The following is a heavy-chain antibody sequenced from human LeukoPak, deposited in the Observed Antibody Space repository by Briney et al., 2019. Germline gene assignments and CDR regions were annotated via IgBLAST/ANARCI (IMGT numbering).Heavy chain of an antibody. CDR2: IYYSGST. CDR3: ARDLGGGINFDY. CDR1: GGSISSYY. V-gene: IGHV4-59*01. D-gene: IGHD1-14*01. Sequence: SETLSLTCTVSGGSISSYYWSWIRQPPGKGLEWIGYIYYSGSTNYNPSLKSRVTISVDTSKSQFSLKLSSVTAADTAVYYGARDLGGGINFDYWGQGTLVTVSS. J-gene: IGHJ4*02.